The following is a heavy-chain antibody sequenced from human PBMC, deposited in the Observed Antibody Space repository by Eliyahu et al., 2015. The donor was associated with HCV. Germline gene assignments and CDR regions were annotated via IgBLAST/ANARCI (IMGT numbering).Heavy chain of an antibody. CDR3: ARVRAYSGCDSLDY. CDR2: INEDGTDK. Sequence: EVYLVESGGGLVQPGGSLRLSCEVSGFTFGGHWMNWVRQRPGKGLEGVANINEDGTDKYYVDSVKGRFTISRDNAKNSLYLQINSLRAEDTAIYYCARVRAYSGCDSLDYWGQGTLVTVSS. CDR1: GFTFGGHW. J-gene: IGHJ4*02. D-gene: IGHD5-12*01. V-gene: IGHV3-7*01.